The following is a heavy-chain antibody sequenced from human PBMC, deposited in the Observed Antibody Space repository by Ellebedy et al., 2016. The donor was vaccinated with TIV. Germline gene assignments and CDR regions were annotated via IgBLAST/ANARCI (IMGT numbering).Heavy chain of an antibody. V-gene: IGHV3-23*01. D-gene: IGHD3-10*01. Sequence: PGGSLRLSCAASGFTFTNYGMSWVRQAPGKGLEWVSGISGSGGRTHYADPVKGRFTISRDNSKNTVFLQMNGLRAEDTAVYYCAKVDDGSGSFIYGMDVWGLGTTVTVSS. CDR2: ISGSGGRT. J-gene: IGHJ6*02. CDR3: AKVDDGSGSFIYGMDV. CDR1: GFTFTNYG.